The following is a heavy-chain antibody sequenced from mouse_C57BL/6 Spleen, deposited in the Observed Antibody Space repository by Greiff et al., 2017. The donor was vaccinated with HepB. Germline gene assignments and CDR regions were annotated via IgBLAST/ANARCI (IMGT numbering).Heavy chain of an antibody. V-gene: IGHV1-64*01. CDR3: ARFGGLRGFAY. D-gene: IGHD2-4*01. Sequence: QVQLQQPGAELVKPGASVKLSCKASGYTFTSYWMHWVKQRPGQGLEWIGMIHPNSGSTNYNEKFKSKATLTVDKSSSTAYMQLSSLTSEDSAVYYCARFGGLRGFAYWGQGTLVTVSA. CDR1: GYTFTSYW. J-gene: IGHJ3*01. CDR2: IHPNSGST.